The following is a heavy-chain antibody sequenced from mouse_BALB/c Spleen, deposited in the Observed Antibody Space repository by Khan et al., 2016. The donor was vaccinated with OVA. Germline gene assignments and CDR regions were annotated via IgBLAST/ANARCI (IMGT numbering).Heavy chain of an antibody. Sequence: VQLQQSGPELVKPGASVKMSCKASGYTFTSYVMHWVMQKPGQGLEWIGYIYPFNDDTKYNEKFKGKATLTSDKSSSTAYMELSGLTSEDSAVYFCAKNDRSDVYFDFWGQGTTLTVSS. CDR2: IYPFNDDT. V-gene: IGHV1S136*01. D-gene: IGHD2-14*01. J-gene: IGHJ2*01. CDR1: GYTFTSYV. CDR3: AKNDRSDVYFDF.